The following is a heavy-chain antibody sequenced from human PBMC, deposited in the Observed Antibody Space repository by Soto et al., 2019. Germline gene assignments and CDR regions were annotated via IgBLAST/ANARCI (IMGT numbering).Heavy chain of an antibody. CDR3: VRGGYSSSWERLDP. J-gene: IGHJ5*02. Sequence: GGSLRLSCTASGSTFPNYPMHWVRQAPDKGLGWVAVISHDGVTKSSADSVKGRFTISRDNSRNTLYLQMNSLRIEDTAMYYCVRGGYSSSWERLDPWGQGTLVTVSS. CDR1: GSTFPNYP. CDR2: ISHDGVTK. V-gene: IGHV3-30-3*01. D-gene: IGHD4-4*01.